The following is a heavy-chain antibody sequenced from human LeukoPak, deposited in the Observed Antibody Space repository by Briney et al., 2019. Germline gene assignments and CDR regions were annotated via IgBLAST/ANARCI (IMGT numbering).Heavy chain of an antibody. CDR3: ARVSQQLTYFDY. J-gene: IGHJ4*02. D-gene: IGHD6-13*01. CDR2: ISSSGSTI. V-gene: IGHV3-48*03. Sequence: GGSLRLSCAASGFTFSSYEMNWVRQAPGKGLEWVSYISSSGSTICYADSVKGRFTISRDNAKNSLYLQMNSLRAEDTAVYYCARVSQQLTYFDYWGQGTLVTVSS. CDR1: GFTFSSYE.